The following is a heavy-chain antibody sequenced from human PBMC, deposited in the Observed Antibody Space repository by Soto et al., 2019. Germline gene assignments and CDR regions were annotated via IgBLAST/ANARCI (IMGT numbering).Heavy chain of an antibody. Sequence: PSETLSLTCAVSGGSISSSNWWGWVRQPPGKGLEWIGDIYYSGTTYYNPSLKSRVTMSVDTSKNQFSLKLTSVTAVDTAVYYCARREIQGPIDYWGQGTLVTVSS. D-gene: IGHD1-26*01. CDR3: ARREIQGPIDY. CDR1: GGSISSSNW. J-gene: IGHJ4*02. CDR2: IYYSGTT. V-gene: IGHV4-28*01.